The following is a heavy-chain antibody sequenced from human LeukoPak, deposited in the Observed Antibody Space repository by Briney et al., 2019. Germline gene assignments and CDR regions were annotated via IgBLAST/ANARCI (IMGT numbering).Heavy chain of an antibody. V-gene: IGHV3-30*19. D-gene: IGHD6-19*01. CDR2: IWYDGSNK. CDR1: GFTFSSYG. CDR3: ARDLLEYSSGWYSFFDY. Sequence: GGSLRLSCAASGFTFSSYGMHWVRQAPGKGLEWVAVIWYDGSNKYYADSVKGRFTISRDNSKNTLYLQMNSLRAEDTAVYYCARDLLEYSSGWYSFFDYWGQGTLVTVSS. J-gene: IGHJ4*02.